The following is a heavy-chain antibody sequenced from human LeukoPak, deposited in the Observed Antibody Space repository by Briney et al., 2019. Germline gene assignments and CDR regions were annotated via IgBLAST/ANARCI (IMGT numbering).Heavy chain of an antibody. J-gene: IGHJ4*02. CDR2: ISAYNGNT. V-gene: IGHV1-18*01. D-gene: IGHD6-13*01. CDR3: TRLPLPAIGRSSWDIDY. Sequence: REASVKLSCKASGYTFTSYGISWVRQAPGQGLEWMGWISAYNGNTNYAQKFQGRVTMTTDTSASTAYMELRSLISDDAAVYYGTRLPLPAIGRSSWDIDYWGQGTLVTVSS. CDR1: GYTFTSYG.